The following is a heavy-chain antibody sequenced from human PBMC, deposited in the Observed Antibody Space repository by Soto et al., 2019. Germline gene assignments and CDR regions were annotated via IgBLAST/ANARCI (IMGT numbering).Heavy chain of an antibody. Sequence: SETLSLTCAVYGGSFSGHYWSWIRQAPGKGLEWIGEINHSGSTTYNPSLKSRVTISEDTSKNQFSLNLTSVTAADTAVYYCARGISVTGLNYWGQGTLVTVSS. CDR3: ARGISVTGLNY. J-gene: IGHJ4*02. V-gene: IGHV4-34*01. D-gene: IGHD6-19*01. CDR2: INHSGST. CDR1: GGSFSGHY.